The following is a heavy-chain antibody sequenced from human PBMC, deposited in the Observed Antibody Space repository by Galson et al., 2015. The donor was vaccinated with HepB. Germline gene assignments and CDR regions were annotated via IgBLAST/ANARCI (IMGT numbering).Heavy chain of an antibody. J-gene: IGHJ4*02. V-gene: IGHV3-23*05. CDR3: APTRYDSSGYYYDY. CDR2: ISSGSTI. D-gene: IGHD3-22*01. CDR1: GFAFTSYT. Sequence: SLRLSCAASGFAFTSYTMNWVRQAPGKGLEWVSHISSGSTIHHADSVKGRFTISRDNSKNTLYLQMNSLRAEDTAVYYCAPTRYDSSGYYYDYWGQGTLVTVSS.